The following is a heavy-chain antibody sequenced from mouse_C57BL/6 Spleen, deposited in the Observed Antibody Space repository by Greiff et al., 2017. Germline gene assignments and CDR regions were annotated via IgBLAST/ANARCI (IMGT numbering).Heavy chain of an antibody. CDR2: IDPENGDT. Sequence: EVQLQQSGAELVRPGASVKLSCTASGFNIKDDYMHWVKQRPEQGLEWIGWIDPENGDTEYASKFQGKATITSATSSNTAYLQLSSLTSEDTAVYYCTIYDGYPFDGWGTGTTVTVSS. V-gene: IGHV14-4*01. D-gene: IGHD2-3*01. J-gene: IGHJ1*03. CDR3: TIYDGYPFDG. CDR1: GFNIKDDY.